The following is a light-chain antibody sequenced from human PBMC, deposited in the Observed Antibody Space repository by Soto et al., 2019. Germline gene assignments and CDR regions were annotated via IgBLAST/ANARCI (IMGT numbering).Light chain of an antibody. CDR1: QSNRSY. CDR3: QHYNSDSEA. V-gene: IGKV1-5*03. CDR2: EAS. Sequence: DIQMTQSPSSLSASVGDRVTVTCRASQSNRSYLNGYQQNPGKAPKLLIYEASTLKSGVPSRFRGSGSGTEFTLTISSLQPDDFATYYCQHYNSDSEAFGQGTKVDIK. J-gene: IGKJ1*01.